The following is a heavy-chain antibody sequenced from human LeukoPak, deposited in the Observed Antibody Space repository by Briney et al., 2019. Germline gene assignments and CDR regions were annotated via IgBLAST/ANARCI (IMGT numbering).Heavy chain of an antibody. CDR1: GFTFSDYY. Sequence: PGGSLRLSCAAPGFTFSDYYMSWIRQAPRKGLEWVSYISSSSSYRNYADSVKGRFTISRDNAKNPLYLQMNSLRAEDTAVCYCARYSDILTGYYTSIGNWAQGTLVTVSS. CDR2: ISSSSSYR. D-gene: IGHD3-9*01. V-gene: IGHV3-11*06. CDR3: ARYSDILTGYYTSIGN. J-gene: IGHJ4*02.